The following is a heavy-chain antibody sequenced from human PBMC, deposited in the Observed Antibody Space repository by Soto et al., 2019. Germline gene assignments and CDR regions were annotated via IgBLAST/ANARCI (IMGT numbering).Heavy chain of an antibody. CDR3: ARSHPPWLETSGAFDI. CDR2: IFSNDEK. V-gene: IGHV2-26*01. J-gene: IGHJ3*02. Sequence: QVTLKESGPVLVKPTETLTLTCTVSGFSLSNARMGVSWIRQPPGKALEWLAHIFSNDEKSYSTSLKSRLTISKDTSNSQVVLTMTNMDPLDTATYYCARSHPPWLETSGAFDIWGQGTMVTVSS. CDR1: GFSLSNARMG. D-gene: IGHD6-19*01.